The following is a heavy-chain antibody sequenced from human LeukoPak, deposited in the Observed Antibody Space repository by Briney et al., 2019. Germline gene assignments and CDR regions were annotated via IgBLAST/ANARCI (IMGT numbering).Heavy chain of an antibody. CDR3: ARNMNYDFWSGSPPFDY. J-gene: IGHJ4*02. D-gene: IGHD3-3*01. CDR2: MDPNSGNT. V-gene: IGHV1-8*01. CDR1: GYTFTSYD. Sequence: ASVKVSCKASGYTFTSYDINWVRQATGQGLEWMGWMDPNSGNTGYAQKFQGRVTMTRNTSISTAYMELSRLRSDDTAVYYCARNMNYDFWSGSPPFDYWGQGTLVTVSS.